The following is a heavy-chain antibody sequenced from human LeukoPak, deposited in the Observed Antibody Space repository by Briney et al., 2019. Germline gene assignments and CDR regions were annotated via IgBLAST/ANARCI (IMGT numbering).Heavy chain of an antibody. CDR2: FDPEDGET. CDR1: GYTLTELS. D-gene: IGHD6-19*01. V-gene: IGHV1-24*01. J-gene: IGHJ5*02. Sequence: VASVKVSCKVSGYTLTELSMHWVRQAPGKGREWMGGFDPEDGETIYAQKFQGRVTMTEDTSTDTAYMELSSLRSEDTAVYYCATDFSFGSGWYWGFDPWGQGTLVTVSS. CDR3: ATDFSFGSGWYWGFDP.